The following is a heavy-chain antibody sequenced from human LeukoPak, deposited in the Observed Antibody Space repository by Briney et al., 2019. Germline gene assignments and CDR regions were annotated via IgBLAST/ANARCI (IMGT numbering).Heavy chain of an antibody. V-gene: IGHV3-7*01. CDR3: TRYSSSGLDY. CDR1: GFTFSNNW. Sequence: PGGSLRLSCAASGFTFSNNWMTWVRQAPGKGLEWVATVKKDASEKYYVDSVKGRFTISRDNAKNSLYLQMNSLRVEDTAVYYCTRYSSSGLDYWGQGTLVTVSS. J-gene: IGHJ4*02. D-gene: IGHD6-13*01. CDR2: VKKDASEK.